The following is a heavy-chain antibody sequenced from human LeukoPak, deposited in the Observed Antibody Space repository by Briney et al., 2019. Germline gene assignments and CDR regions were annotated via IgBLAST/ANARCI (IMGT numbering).Heavy chain of an antibody. CDR2: IYSSGST. CDR1: GASIRSFY. V-gene: IGHV4-4*07. J-gene: IGHJ3*02. CDR3: ARHEFVRAAADRSAFDI. Sequence: SETLSLTCTVSGASIRSFYWSWIRNPTGRRLEWIGHIYSSGSTNYKPSLKRRVTMSVDMSKNQISLKLNSVTAADTAAYYCARHEFVRAAADRSAFDIWGQGTTVTVSS. D-gene: IGHD3-10*01.